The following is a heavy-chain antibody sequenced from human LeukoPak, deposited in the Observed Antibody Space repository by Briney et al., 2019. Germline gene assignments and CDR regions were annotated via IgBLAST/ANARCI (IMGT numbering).Heavy chain of an antibody. J-gene: IGHJ3*02. CDR2: MYYTGST. D-gene: IGHD1-14*01. V-gene: IGHV4-59*08. Sequence: PSETLSLTCTVSGGSSFSYYWSWIRQPPGKGLEWIGYMYYTGSTSYNPSLKSRVTISVDMSRNQFYLNLTSVTAADTAVYYFARLRTPQSDLDIWGQGTMVTVSS. CDR3: ARLRTPQSDLDI. CDR1: GGSSFSYY.